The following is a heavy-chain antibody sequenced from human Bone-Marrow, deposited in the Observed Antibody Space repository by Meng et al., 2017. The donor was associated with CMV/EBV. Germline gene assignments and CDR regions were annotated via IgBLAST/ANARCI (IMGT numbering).Heavy chain of an antibody. CDR2: IKQDGSEK. CDR1: GFTFSSYW. D-gene: IGHD2-2*01. J-gene: IGHJ6*02. CDR3: AREKGRVVVVPAAPWTYYYGMDV. V-gene: IGHV3-7*01. Sequence: GGSLRLSCAASGFTFSSYWMSWVRQAPGKGLEWVANIKQDGSEKYYVDSVKGRFTISRDNAKNSLYLQMNSLRAEDTAVYYCAREKGRVVVVPAAPWTYYYGMDVWGQGNTVNVSS.